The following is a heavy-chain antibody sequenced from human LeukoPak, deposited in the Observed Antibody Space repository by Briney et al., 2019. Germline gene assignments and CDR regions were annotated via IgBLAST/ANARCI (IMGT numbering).Heavy chain of an antibody. Sequence: PSETLSLTCTVSGGSVNSGSYYWSWIRQPPGKGLEWIGYIYYSGSADYNPALKSRVTISVDTSKNQFSLKLSSVTAADTAVYYCARDKVPGDYWGQGTLVTVSS. CDR3: ARDKVPGDY. CDR2: IYYSGSA. J-gene: IGHJ4*02. V-gene: IGHV4-61*01. CDR1: GGSVNSGSYY. D-gene: IGHD1-1*01.